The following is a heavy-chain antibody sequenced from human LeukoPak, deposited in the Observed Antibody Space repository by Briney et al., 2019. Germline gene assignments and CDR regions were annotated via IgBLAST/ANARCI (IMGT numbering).Heavy chain of an antibody. CDR3: ARGVAVAGTGLYYFDY. D-gene: IGHD6-19*01. CDR2: INTNTGNP. CDR1: GYTFTSYA. J-gene: IGHJ4*02. V-gene: IGHV7-4-1*02. Sequence: ASVKVSCKASGYTFTSYAMNWVRQAPGQGLEWMGWINTNTGNPTYAQGFTGRFVFSLDTSVSTAYLQISSLKAEDTAVYYCARGVAVAGTGLYYFDYWGQGTLVIVSS.